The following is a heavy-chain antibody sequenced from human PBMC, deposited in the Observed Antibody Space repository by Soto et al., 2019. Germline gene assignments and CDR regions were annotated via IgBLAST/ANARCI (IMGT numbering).Heavy chain of an antibody. V-gene: IGHV1-69*02. D-gene: IGHD2-15*01. CDR1: GGTFSSYT. J-gene: IGHJ4*02. Sequence: QVQLVQSGAEVKKPGSSVKVSCKASGGTFSSYTISWVRQAPGQGLEWMGRIIPILGIANYAQKFQGRVTITADKSTSTAYMELSSLRSGDTAVYYCARVKRDCSGGSCYFDYWGQGTLVTVSS. CDR2: IIPILGIA. CDR3: ARVKRDCSGGSCYFDY.